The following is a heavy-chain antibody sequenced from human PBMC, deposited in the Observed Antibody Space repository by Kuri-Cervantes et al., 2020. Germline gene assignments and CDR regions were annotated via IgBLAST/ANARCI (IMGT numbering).Heavy chain of an antibody. CDR3: ARLPNPVGATWWFDP. CDR2: ISPYNGNT. J-gene: IGHJ5*02. Sequence: ASVKVSCKASGGTFSSYAISWVRQAPGQGLEWMGCISPYNGNTNYAQKLQGRVTMTTDTSTSTAYMELRSLRSDDTAVYCCARLPNPVGATWWFDPWGQGTLVTVSS. D-gene: IGHD1-26*01. CDR1: GGTFSSYA. V-gene: IGHV1-18*01.